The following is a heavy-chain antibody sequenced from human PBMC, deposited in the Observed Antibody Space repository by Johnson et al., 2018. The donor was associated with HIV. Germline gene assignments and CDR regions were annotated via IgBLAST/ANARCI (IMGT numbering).Heavy chain of an antibody. CDR1: GFTVSSNY. CDR2: IYSGGST. D-gene: IGHD5-24*01. Sequence: MQLVESGGGLIQPGGSLRLSCAASGFTVSSNYMSWVRQAPGKGLEWVSVIYSGGSTYYADSVKGRFTISRDNSKNPRYLQMNSLRAEDTAVYYCARDRAVPDDGYNDYAFDIWGQGTMVTVSS. CDR3: ARDRAVPDDGYNDYAFDI. J-gene: IGHJ3*02. V-gene: IGHV3-53*01.